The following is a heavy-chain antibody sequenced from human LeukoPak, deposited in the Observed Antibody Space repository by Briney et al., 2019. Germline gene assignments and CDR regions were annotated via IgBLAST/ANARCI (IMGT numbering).Heavy chain of an antibody. CDR1: GYTFTSYG. Sequence: ASVKVSCKASGYTFTSYGISWVRQAPGQGLEWMGWINPNSGGTNYAQKFQGWVTMTRDTSISTAYMELSRLRSDDTAVYYCARGDLSSIAARRWFDPWGQGTLVTVSS. CDR3: ARGDLSSIAARRWFDP. J-gene: IGHJ5*02. V-gene: IGHV1-2*04. D-gene: IGHD6-6*01. CDR2: INPNSGGT.